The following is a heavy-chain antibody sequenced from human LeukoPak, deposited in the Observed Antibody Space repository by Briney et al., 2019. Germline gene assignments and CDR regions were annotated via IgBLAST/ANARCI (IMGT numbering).Heavy chain of an antibody. Sequence: GGSLRLSCATSGFTFNTYGMHWVRQAPGKGLEWVAYIWYDGSKKDYADSVKGRFTISRDSSKSTLYLQMNSLRAEDTAVYYCARDLLGLPHKYFYSWGQGTLVTVSS. D-gene: IGHD3-16*01. V-gene: IGHV3-30*02. CDR1: GFTFNTYG. CDR2: IWYDGSKK. J-gene: IGHJ4*02. CDR3: ARDLLGLPHKYFYS.